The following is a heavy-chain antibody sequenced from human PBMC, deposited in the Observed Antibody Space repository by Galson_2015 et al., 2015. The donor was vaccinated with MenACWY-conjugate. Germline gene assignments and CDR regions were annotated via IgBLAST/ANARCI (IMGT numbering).Heavy chain of an antibody. Sequence: SETLSLTCTVSGGSIGSSSHYWGWFRQPPGKGLEWIGSIFNSGSTYYSPSLKSRVAISVDTSKNQFSLKLSSVTAADTAVYYCARDGGSYPNWYSDLWGRGPLFTVSS. CDR3: ARDGGSYPNWYSDL. D-gene: IGHD1-26*01. CDR2: IFNSGST. J-gene: IGHJ2*01. CDR1: GGSIGSSSHY. V-gene: IGHV4-39*07.